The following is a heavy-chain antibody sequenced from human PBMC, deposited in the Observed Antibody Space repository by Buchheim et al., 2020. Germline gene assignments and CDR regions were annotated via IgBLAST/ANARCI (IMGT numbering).Heavy chain of an antibody. J-gene: IGHJ6*03. V-gene: IGHV4-31*03. CDR1: GGSISSGGYY. D-gene: IGHD2-2*01. Sequence: QVQLQESGPGLVKPSQTLSLTCTVSGGSISSGGYYWSWIRQHPGKGLEWIGYIYYSGSTYYNPSLKSRVTISVDTSKNQFSLKLSSVTAADTAVYYCARGIWNVVVPAAIPRDYYYYYMDVWGKGTT. CDR3: ARGIWNVVVPAAIPRDYYYYYMDV. CDR2: IYYSGST.